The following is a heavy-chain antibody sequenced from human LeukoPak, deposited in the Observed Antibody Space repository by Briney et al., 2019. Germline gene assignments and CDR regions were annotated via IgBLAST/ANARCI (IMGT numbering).Heavy chain of an antibody. J-gene: IGHJ3*02. Sequence: SETLSLTCTVSGGSISSYYWSWIRQPPGKGLEWIGYIYYSGSTNYNPSLKSRVTMSVDTSKNQFSLRLSSVTAADTAVYYCARARTTVTAVDAFDIWGQGTMVTVSS. V-gene: IGHV4-59*12. CDR1: GGSISSYY. CDR2: IYYSGST. D-gene: IGHD4-17*01. CDR3: ARARTTVTAVDAFDI.